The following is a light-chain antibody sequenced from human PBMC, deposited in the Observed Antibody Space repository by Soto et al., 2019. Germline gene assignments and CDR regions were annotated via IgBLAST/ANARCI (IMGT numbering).Light chain of an antibody. CDR3: QHRAHWQLT. CDR1: QSVTTY. V-gene: IGKV3-11*01. CDR2: DAF. Sequence: EIVLTQSPATLSLSPGERATLSCRASQSVTTYLAWYQQKPGQAPRLLIYDAFYRATGIPDRFSGSGSGTDFTLTISSLEPVDFAVYYCQHRAHWQLTFGGGTKVEVK. J-gene: IGKJ4*01.